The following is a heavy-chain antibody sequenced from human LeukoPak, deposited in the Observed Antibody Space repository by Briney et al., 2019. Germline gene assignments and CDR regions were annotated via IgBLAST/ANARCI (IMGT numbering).Heavy chain of an antibody. Sequence: ASVTVSCKASGYTFTSYGISWVRQAPGQGLEWMGWISAYNGNTNYAQKLQGRVTMTTDTSTSTAYMELRSLRSDDTAVYYCARDGLAAAGSSSNWFDPWGQGTLVTISS. CDR1: GYTFTSYG. J-gene: IGHJ5*02. CDR2: ISAYNGNT. CDR3: ARDGLAAAGSSSNWFDP. D-gene: IGHD6-13*01. V-gene: IGHV1-18*01.